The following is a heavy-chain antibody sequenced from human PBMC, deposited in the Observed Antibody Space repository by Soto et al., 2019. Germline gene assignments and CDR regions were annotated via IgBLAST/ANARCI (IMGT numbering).Heavy chain of an antibody. Sequence: PGGSLRLSCAASGFTFSSYAMSWVRQAPGKGLEWVSAISGSGGSTYYADSVKGRFTISRDNSKNTLYLQMNSLRAEDTAVYYCAKDQGYSGYDLYGMYVCGQGTTVTVSS. J-gene: IGHJ6*02. V-gene: IGHV3-23*01. D-gene: IGHD5-12*01. CDR1: GFTFSSYA. CDR3: AKDQGYSGYDLYGMYV. CDR2: ISGSGGST.